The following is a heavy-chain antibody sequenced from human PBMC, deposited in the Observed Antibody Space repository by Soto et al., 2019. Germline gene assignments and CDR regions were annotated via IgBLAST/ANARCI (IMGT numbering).Heavy chain of an antibody. CDR1: GFTFSSYA. Sequence: GGSLRLSCAASGFTFSSYAMSWVRQAPGKWLEWVSAISGSGGSTYYADSVKGRFTISRDNSKNTLYLQMNSLRAEDTAVYYCAKQGAAEQWLHSPFDYWGQGTLVTVSS. J-gene: IGHJ4*02. V-gene: IGHV3-23*01. D-gene: IGHD6-19*01. CDR3: AKQGAAEQWLHSPFDY. CDR2: ISGSGGST.